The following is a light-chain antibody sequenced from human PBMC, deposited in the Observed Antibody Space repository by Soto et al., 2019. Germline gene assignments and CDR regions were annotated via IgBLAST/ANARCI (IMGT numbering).Light chain of an antibody. V-gene: IGKV3-20*01. CDR1: QRVSSNY. Sequence: IALTQSPGTLSLSPGERATLSCRASQRVSSNYVAWYQHKPGQAPRLLIHGASIRATGIPDRFSGSGSGTDFTLTISRLEPDDFAVYYCHQYGTLPSACGQGPKLQIK. J-gene: IGKJ2*01. CDR3: HQYGTLPSA. CDR2: GAS.